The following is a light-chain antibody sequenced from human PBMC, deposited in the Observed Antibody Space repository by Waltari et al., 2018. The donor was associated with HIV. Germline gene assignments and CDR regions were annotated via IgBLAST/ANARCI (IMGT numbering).Light chain of an antibody. Sequence: DIVMTQSPDYLAVSLGERATINCKSSHSVLYYSNNKNYLAWYQQKPGQSPNLLMYWASTLESGVPDRFTCSGSGTDFTLTISSLQAEDVAIYYCQQYHTIPWTFGHGTRVEIK. J-gene: IGKJ1*01. CDR2: WAS. CDR1: HSVLYYSNNKNY. CDR3: QQYHTIPWT. V-gene: IGKV4-1*01.